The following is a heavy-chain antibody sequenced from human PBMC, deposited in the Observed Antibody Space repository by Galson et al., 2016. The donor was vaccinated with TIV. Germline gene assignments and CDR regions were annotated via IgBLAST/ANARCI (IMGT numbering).Heavy chain of an antibody. V-gene: IGHV4-61*02. J-gene: IGHJ4*02. CDR1: GASISSGTYY. CDR2: IMASGST. CDR3: ARVLRTGSNPGVN. Sequence: QVQLQESGPGLVKPSETLSLTCTVSGASISSGTYYWSWIRNPAGKGLEWMGRIMASGSTNCNPALKSRVTISVDTSKNPFSLKLTTVTAAVTAMYDCARVLRTGSNPGVNWGQGTLVTVSS. D-gene: IGHD2-15*01.